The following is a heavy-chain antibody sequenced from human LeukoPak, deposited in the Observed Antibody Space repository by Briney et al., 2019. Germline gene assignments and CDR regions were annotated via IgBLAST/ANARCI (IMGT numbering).Heavy chain of an antibody. V-gene: IGHV4-59*01. D-gene: IGHD3-22*01. J-gene: IGHJ1*01. CDR3: ARGGNMIVVATDFQH. CDR1: GGSISIYH. CDR2: IYYSGNT. Sequence: SETLSLTCTVSGGSISIYHWSWTRHPPGEGLEGIGYIYYSGNTNYNPSLKSRVTISVDTSKNQVSLKLSPVTAADTAVYYCARGGNMIVVATDFQHWGQGNLVTVSS.